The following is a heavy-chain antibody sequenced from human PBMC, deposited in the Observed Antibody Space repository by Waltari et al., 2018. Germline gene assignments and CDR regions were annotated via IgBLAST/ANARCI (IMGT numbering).Heavy chain of an antibody. V-gene: IGHV7-4-1*02. CDR3: ASEHSRGMDV. Sequence: QVQLVQSGSELKKPGASVKVSCKSSGYTFTSYALNWVRQAPGQGLGCMGWNNTNTENPTYAQGFTGRFVFSLDTSGSTASLQISSLKAEDTAVYYCASEHSRGMDVWGQGTTVIVSS. CDR1: GYTFTSYA. J-gene: IGHJ6*02. CDR2: NNTNTENP.